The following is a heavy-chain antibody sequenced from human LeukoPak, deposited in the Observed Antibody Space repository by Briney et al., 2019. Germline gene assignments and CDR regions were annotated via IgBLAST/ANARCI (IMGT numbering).Heavy chain of an antibody. CDR2: IKQDGSEK. D-gene: IGHD3-22*01. CDR1: GFTFSSYW. V-gene: IGHV3-7*01. CDR3: ARDPYYDSSGPLYYFDY. J-gene: IGHJ4*02. Sequence: PGGSLRLSCAASGFTFSSYWMSWVRQAPGKGLEWVANIKQDGSEKYYVDSVKGRFTISRDNAKNSLYLQMNSLRAEDTAVYYCARDPYYDSSGPLYYFDYWGQGTLVTVSS.